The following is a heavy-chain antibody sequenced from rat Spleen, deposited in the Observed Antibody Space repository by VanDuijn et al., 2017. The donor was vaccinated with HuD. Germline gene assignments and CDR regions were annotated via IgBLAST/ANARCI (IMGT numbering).Heavy chain of an antibody. CDR1: GFTFKNYW. D-gene: IGHD1-9*01. Sequence: EVQLVESGGGLVQPGRSLKLSCVASGFTFKNYWMTWIRQAPGQGLEWVASINTGGGDTYYRDSVKGRFTISRDNTKSTLYLQMNSLKSEDTATYYCARRHYGYTDYFDYWGQGVMVTVSS. V-gene: IGHV5-31*01. CDR3: ARRHYGYTDYFDY. J-gene: IGHJ2*01. CDR2: INTGGGDT.